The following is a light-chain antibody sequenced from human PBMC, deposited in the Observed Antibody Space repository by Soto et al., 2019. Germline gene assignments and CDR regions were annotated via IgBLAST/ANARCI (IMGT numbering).Light chain of an antibody. CDR3: QQRSNWPPGRT. Sequence: EIVLTQSPATLSLSPGERATLSCRASQSVSSYLAWYQQKPGQAPRLLIYDASNRATGIPARFSGSGSGTDFNLTISSLEPEDCAVYYCQQRSNWPPGRTFGGGTKVEIK. V-gene: IGKV3-11*01. CDR2: DAS. CDR1: QSVSSY. J-gene: IGKJ4*01.